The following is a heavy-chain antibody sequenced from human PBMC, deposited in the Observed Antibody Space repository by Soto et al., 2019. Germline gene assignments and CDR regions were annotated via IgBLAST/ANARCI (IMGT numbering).Heavy chain of an antibody. Sequence: SLRLSCAASGFTFGRYNMNWVRQAPGNGLEWIAYISSRTTTIYYADSVKGRFTISRDNANNSLFLQMDSLRDEDTAIYYCARKSDHYDSFDAWGQGTLVTVSA. J-gene: IGHJ5*02. CDR2: ISSRTTTI. CDR3: ARKSDHYDSFDA. CDR1: GFTFGRYN. V-gene: IGHV3-48*02. D-gene: IGHD3-22*01.